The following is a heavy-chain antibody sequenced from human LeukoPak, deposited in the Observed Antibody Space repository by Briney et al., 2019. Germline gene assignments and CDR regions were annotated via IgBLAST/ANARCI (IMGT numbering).Heavy chain of an antibody. CDR3: ARDTDTVTTILDY. Sequence: GGSLRLSCTASGFTFSGYSMNWIRQAPGKGLEWVSSFGTRSTSIYHAGSVKGRFAISRDNAKNTLYLQMNSLRAEDTAVYYCARDTDTVTTILDYWGQGTLVTVSS. D-gene: IGHD4-17*01. J-gene: IGHJ4*02. CDR1: GFTFSGYS. V-gene: IGHV3-21*01. CDR2: FGTRSTSI.